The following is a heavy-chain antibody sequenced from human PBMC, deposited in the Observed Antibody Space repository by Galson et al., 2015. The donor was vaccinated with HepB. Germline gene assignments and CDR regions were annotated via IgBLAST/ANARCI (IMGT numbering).Heavy chain of an antibody. CDR2: VIPKFRTA. J-gene: IGHJ6*02. V-gene: IGHV1-69*13. Sequence: SVKVSCKASGDSFSTYNISWVRQAPGQGLEWIGGVIPKFRTAFYAQRFQGRVTITADESTSTAYMELNSLTSEDTAVYYCAKNMTSMTNDYSGMDVWGQGTTVTVSS. CDR3: AKNMTSMTNDYSGMDV. D-gene: IGHD2/OR15-2a*01. CDR1: GDSFSTYN.